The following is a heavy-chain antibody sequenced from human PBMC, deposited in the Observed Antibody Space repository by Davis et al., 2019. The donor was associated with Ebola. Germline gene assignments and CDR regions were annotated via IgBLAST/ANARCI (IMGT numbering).Heavy chain of an antibody. CDR1: GYTFTGYY. CDR3: ARGDYYPPLDY. J-gene: IGHJ4*02. D-gene: IGHD3-22*01. V-gene: IGHV1-2*04. CDR2: INPNSGGT. Sequence: AASVKVSCKASGYTFTGYYMHWVRQAPGQGLEWMGWINPNSGGTNYAQKFQGWVTMTRDTSISTAYMELSSLRSEDTAVYYCARGDYYPPLDYWGQGTLVTVSS.